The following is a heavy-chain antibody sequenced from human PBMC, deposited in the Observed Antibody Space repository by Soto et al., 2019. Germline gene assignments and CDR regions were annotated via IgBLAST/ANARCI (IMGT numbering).Heavy chain of an antibody. CDR3: ASGDFAW. D-gene: IGHD2-21*02. CDR1: GLTVSNSY. J-gene: IGHJ4*02. V-gene: IGHV3-53*01. Sequence: EVQLVESGGGLIQPGGSLRLSCAASGLTVSNSYMSWVRQAPGKGLEWVAIVFGDGNTYHADSMKDRFTVSRDNSRNTLDLQMTSLRVEDTAVYYWASGDFAWWGQGTLFTVSS. CDR2: VFGDGNT.